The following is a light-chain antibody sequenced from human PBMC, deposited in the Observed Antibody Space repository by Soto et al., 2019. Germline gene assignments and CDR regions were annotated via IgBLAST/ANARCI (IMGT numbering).Light chain of an antibody. Sequence: EIVLTQSPGTLSLSPGERATLSCRASQSVSSSYLAWYQQKPGQAPRLLSYGASSRATGIPDRFSGSGSGTDFTLTISRLEPEDFAVYYCQQYGSSRYTFAQGTKLEIK. CDR3: QQYGSSRYT. CDR1: QSVSSSY. J-gene: IGKJ2*01. CDR2: GAS. V-gene: IGKV3-20*01.